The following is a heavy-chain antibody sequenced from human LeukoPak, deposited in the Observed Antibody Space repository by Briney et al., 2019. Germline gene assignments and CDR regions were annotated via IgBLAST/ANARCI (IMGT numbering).Heavy chain of an antibody. J-gene: IGHJ4*02. V-gene: IGHV4-59*08. Sequence: PSETLSLTCTVSGGSISSYYWSWIRQPPGKGLEWIGYIYYSGSTNYKPSLKSRVTISVDASKNQFSLKLSSVTAADTAVYYCAGSRRGGGDYWGQGTLVTVSS. D-gene: IGHD3-16*01. CDR3: AGSRRGGGDY. CDR2: IYYSGST. CDR1: GGSISSYY.